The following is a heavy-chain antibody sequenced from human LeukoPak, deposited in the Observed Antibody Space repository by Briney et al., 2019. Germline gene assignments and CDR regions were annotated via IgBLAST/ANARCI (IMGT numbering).Heavy chain of an antibody. CDR3: ARGAPLLDYYDSSGYPAPFDY. D-gene: IGHD3-22*01. CDR2: INPSGGST. J-gene: IGHJ4*02. V-gene: IGHV1-46*01. Sequence: GASVKVSCKASGYTFTSYYMHWVRQAPGQGLEWMGIINPSGGSTSYAQKFQGRVTMTRDTSTSTVYMGLSSLRSEDTAVYYCARGAPLLDYYDSSGYPAPFDYWGQGTLVTVSS. CDR1: GYTFTSYY.